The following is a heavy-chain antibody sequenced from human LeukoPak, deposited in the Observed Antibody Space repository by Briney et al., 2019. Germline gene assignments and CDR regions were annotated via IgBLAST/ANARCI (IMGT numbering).Heavy chain of an antibody. Sequence: GGSLRLSCAASGFTFSSYSMNWVRQAPGKGLEWVSSISSSSSYIYHADSVKGRFTISRDNAKNSLYLQMNSLRAEDTAVYYCARGPVGYCSSTSCYYFDYWGQGTLVTVSS. V-gene: IGHV3-21*01. CDR2: ISSSSSYI. D-gene: IGHD2-2*01. CDR3: ARGPVGYCSSTSCYYFDY. J-gene: IGHJ4*02. CDR1: GFTFSSYS.